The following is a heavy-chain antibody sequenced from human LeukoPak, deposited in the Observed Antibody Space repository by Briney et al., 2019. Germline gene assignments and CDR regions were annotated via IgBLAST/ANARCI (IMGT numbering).Heavy chain of an antibody. D-gene: IGHD6-19*01. J-gene: IGHJ2*01. CDR2: ISAYNGYT. Sequence: ASVKVSCKASGYTFTNYGISWVRQAPGQGLEWMGWISAYNGYTDYAQKFQFRVTMTTDTSTSTAYMELRSLRSDDTAVYYCAREVSSAWGDWYFDLWGRGTLVTVSS. CDR3: AREVSSAWGDWYFDL. CDR1: GYTFTNYG. V-gene: IGHV1-18*01.